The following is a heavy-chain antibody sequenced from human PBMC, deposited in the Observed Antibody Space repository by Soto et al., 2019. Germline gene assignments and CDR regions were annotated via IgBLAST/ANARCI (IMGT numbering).Heavy chain of an antibody. J-gene: IGHJ6*02. CDR3: ARVGRNYYYSYGMHV. V-gene: IGHV1-46*01. CDR2: INPSGGST. Sequence: ASVKVSCKASGYTFTSYYMHWVRQAPGQGLEWMGIINPSGGSTSYAQKFQGRVTMTRDTSTSTVYMELSSLRSEDTAVYYCARVGRNYYYSYGMHVWGQGTTVTVSS. CDR1: GYTFTSYY. D-gene: IGHD1-26*01.